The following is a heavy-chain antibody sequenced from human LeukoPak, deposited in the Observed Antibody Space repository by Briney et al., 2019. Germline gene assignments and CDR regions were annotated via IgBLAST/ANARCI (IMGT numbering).Heavy chain of an antibody. D-gene: IGHD3-10*01. CDR1: GFTFNHYA. CDR2: IYSDGST. J-gene: IGHJ3*01. Sequence: PGGSLRLSCAASGFTFNHYAMSWVRQAPGKGLEWVSVIYSDGSTYYADSVKGRFTISRDYSKNTLYLQMNSLRVEDTAVYYCAKGYYGSGSYAFDVWGQGTMVTVPS. V-gene: IGHV3-66*01. CDR3: AKGYYGSGSYAFDV.